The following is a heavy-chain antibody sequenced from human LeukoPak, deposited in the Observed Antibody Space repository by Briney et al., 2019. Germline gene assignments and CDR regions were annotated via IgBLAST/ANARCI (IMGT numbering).Heavy chain of an antibody. CDR2: INPSGGST. D-gene: IGHD4-17*01. CDR3: ARAVVAGGDYSYYYYYYGMDV. V-gene: IGHV1-46*01. CDR1: GYTFTSYY. J-gene: IGHJ6*02. Sequence: ASVKVSCKASGYTFTSYYMHWLRQPPAQGGEGMGRINPSGGSTSYAQKFQGRVTMTRDTSTSTVYMELSSLRSEDTAVYYCARAVVAGGDYSYYYYYYGMDVWGQGTTVTVSS.